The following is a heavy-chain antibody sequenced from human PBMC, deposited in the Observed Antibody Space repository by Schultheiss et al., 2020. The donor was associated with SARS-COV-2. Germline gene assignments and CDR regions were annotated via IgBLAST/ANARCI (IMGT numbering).Heavy chain of an antibody. D-gene: IGHD3-16*01. CDR1: GGSISSGGYY. Sequence: SETLSLTCTVSGGSISSGGYYWSWIRQHPGKGLEWIGYIYYSGSTNYNPSLKSRVTISVDTSKNQFSLQLSSVTAADTAVYYCALWGGGHHYGMDVWGQGTTVTVSS. V-gene: IGHV4-61*08. J-gene: IGHJ6*02. CDR3: ALWGGGHHYGMDV. CDR2: IYYSGST.